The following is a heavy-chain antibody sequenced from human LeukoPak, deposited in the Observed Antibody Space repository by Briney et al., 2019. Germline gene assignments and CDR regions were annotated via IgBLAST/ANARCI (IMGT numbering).Heavy chain of an antibody. Sequence: PGGSLRLSCAASGFTFSSYWMSWVRQAPGKGLEWVANIKQDGSEKYYVDSVKGRFTISRDNAKNSLYLQMNSLRAEDTAVYYCARDTGPFHYDILTGYNDYWGQGTLVTVSS. CDR1: GFTFSSYW. CDR3: ARDTGPFHYDILTGYNDY. D-gene: IGHD3-9*01. J-gene: IGHJ4*02. V-gene: IGHV3-7*01. CDR2: IKQDGSEK.